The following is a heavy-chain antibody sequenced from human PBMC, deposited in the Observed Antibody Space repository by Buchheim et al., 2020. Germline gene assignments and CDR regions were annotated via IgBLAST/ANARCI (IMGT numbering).Heavy chain of an antibody. Sequence: QVQLVESGGGLVKPGGSLRLSCASSGFTFTDYYMTWSRQAPGKGLEWLANIGNSGTTKHYADSVRGRFTISRDNAENSLFLGMNGLRVDYTAVYYCARSPYEYGSGSYGLDYWGQGT. CDR2: IGNSGTTK. CDR3: ARSPYEYGSGSYGLDY. V-gene: IGHV3-11*01. CDR1: GFTFTDYY. D-gene: IGHD3-10*01. J-gene: IGHJ4*02.